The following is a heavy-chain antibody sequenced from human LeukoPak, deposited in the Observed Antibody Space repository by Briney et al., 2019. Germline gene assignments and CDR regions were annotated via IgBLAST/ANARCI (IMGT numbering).Heavy chain of an antibody. Sequence: GGSLRLSCAASGFTFSSYSMNWVRQAPGKGLEWVSYISSSGSTIYYADSVKGRLTISRDNAKNSLYLQMNSLRAKDTAVYYCAELGITMIGGVWGKGTTVTISS. CDR2: ISSSGSTI. D-gene: IGHD3-10*02. CDR1: GFTFSSYS. J-gene: IGHJ6*04. CDR3: AELGITMIGGV. V-gene: IGHV3-48*04.